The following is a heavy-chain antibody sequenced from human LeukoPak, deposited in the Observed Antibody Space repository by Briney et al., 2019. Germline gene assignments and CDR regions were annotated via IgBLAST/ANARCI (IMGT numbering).Heavy chain of an antibody. Sequence: ASVKASCKASGYTFTSYGISWVRQAPGQGLEWMGWISAYNGNTNYAQKLQGRVTMTTDISTSTAYMELRSLRSDDTAVYYCARDPYSSGWYGTYFDYWGQGTLVTVSS. CDR1: GYTFTSYG. CDR3: ARDPYSSGWYGTYFDY. CDR2: ISAYNGNT. D-gene: IGHD6-19*01. J-gene: IGHJ4*02. V-gene: IGHV1-18*01.